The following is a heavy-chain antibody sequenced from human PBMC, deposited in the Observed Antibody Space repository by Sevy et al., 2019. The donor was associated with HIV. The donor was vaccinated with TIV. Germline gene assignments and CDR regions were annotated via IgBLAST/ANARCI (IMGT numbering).Heavy chain of an antibody. D-gene: IGHD1-20*01. V-gene: IGHV3-72*01. CDR1: GFTFSDHY. CDR3: ARAGTSITGTGFDY. J-gene: IGHJ4*02. Sequence: GGSLRLSCAASGFTFSDHYMDWVRQAPGKGPEWVGRTRNKANSYTTEYAASVKGRFTISRDDSKNSLYLQMNSLKTEDTAVYYCARAGTSITGTGFDYWGQGTLVTVSS. CDR2: TRNKANSYTT.